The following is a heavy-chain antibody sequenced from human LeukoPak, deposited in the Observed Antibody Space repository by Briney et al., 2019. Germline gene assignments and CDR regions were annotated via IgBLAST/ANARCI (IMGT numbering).Heavy chain of an antibody. J-gene: IGHJ6*03. CDR1: GFTFSSYW. Sequence: GGSLRLSCAASGFTFSSYWMSWVRQAPGKGLEWVANIKQDGSEKYYVDSVKGRFTISRDNAKNSLYLQMNSLRAEDTAVYYCARELSEGYYYYYYMDVWGKGTTVTVSS. V-gene: IGHV3-7*01. CDR3: ARELSEGYYYYYYMDV. CDR2: IKQDGSEK.